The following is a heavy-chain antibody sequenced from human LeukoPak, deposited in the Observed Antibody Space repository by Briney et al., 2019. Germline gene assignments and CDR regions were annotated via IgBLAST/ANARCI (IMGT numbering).Heavy chain of an antibody. CDR1: GYNFATKW. J-gene: IGHJ4*02. V-gene: IGHV5-51*01. Sequence: GESLKISCKGSGYNFATKWIGWVRQMPGKGLEWMGIIYPGDSDTRYSPSFQGQVTISADKSINTAYLQWSSLKASDTAIYYCVRHVPVSYLSGFDYWGQGTLVTVSS. D-gene: IGHD3-10*01. CDR2: IYPGDSDT. CDR3: VRHVPVSYLSGFDY.